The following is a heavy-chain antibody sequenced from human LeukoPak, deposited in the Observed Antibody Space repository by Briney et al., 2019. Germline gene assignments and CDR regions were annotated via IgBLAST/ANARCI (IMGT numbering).Heavy chain of an antibody. J-gene: IGHJ4*02. Sequence: GESLKISCKGSGYSFSSYWIGWVRQLSGKGLEWMGILYPGDSETRYSPSFQGQVTISADKSISTAYLQWSSLKASVTATYYCARRGSSGWFFDYWGQGTLVTLSS. CDR2: LYPGDSET. D-gene: IGHD6-19*01. V-gene: IGHV5-51*01. CDR1: GYSFSSYW. CDR3: ARRGSSGWFFDY.